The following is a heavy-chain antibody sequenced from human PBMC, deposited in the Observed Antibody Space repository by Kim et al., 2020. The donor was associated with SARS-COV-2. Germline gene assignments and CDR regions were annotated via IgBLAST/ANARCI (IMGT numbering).Heavy chain of an antibody. Sequence: ASVKVSCKASGYTFTGYYMHWVRQAPGQGLEWMGWINPNSGGTNYAQKFQGRVTMTRDTSISTAYMELSRLRSDDTAVYYCARDWGDSYYYGSGSGDYWGQGTLVTVSS. CDR3: ARDWGDSYYYGSGSGDY. CDR2: INPNSGGT. D-gene: IGHD3-10*01. J-gene: IGHJ4*02. CDR1: GYTFTGYY. V-gene: IGHV1-2*02.